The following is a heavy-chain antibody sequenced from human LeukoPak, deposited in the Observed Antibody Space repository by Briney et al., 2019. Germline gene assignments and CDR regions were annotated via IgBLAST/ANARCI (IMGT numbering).Heavy chain of an antibody. CDR2: INHSGST. Sequence: SETLSLTCAVYGGSFSGYYWSWIRQPPGKGLEWIGEINHSGSTNYNPSLKIRGTISVDKSKTQLSLKLSSLTAAETAVYYCASGGRGYCSSTSCYYQKTLDYWGQGPLVTVSS. D-gene: IGHD2-2*01. CDR3: ASGGRGYCSSTSCYYQKTLDY. J-gene: IGHJ4*02. CDR1: GGSFSGYY. V-gene: IGHV4-34*01.